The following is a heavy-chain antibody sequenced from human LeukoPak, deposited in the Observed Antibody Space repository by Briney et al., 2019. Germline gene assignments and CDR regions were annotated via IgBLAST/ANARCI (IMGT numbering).Heavy chain of an antibody. Sequence: PSETLSLTCAVSGGSISSSNWWSWVRQPPGKGLEWIEEIYHSGSTNYNPSLKSRVTISVDKSKNQFSLKLSSVTAADTAVYYCARVDDSSGWWRDAFDIWGQGTMVTVSS. CDR3: ARVDDSSGWWRDAFDI. D-gene: IGHD6-19*01. CDR2: IYHSGST. CDR1: GGSISSSNW. V-gene: IGHV4-4*02. J-gene: IGHJ3*02.